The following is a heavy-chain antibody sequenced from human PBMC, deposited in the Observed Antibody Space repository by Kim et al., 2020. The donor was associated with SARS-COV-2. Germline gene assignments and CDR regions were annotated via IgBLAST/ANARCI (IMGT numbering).Heavy chain of an antibody. D-gene: IGHD2-2*01. Sequence: SETLSLTCTVSGGSISSYYWSWIRQPPGKGLEWIGYIYYSGSTNYNPSLKSRVTISVDTSKNQFSLKLSSVTAADTAVYYCARNGVTGSWVPAARGDYYYYGMDVWGQGTTVTVSS. CDR2: IYYSGST. J-gene: IGHJ6*02. CDR1: GGSISSYY. CDR3: ARNGVTGSWVPAARGDYYYYGMDV. V-gene: IGHV4-59*08.